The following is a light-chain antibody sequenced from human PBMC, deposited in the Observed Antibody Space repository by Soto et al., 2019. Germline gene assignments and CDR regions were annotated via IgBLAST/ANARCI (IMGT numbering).Light chain of an antibody. V-gene: IGLV2-14*01. CDR2: DVS. CDR1: SSDVGGYNY. Sequence: QSALTQPASVSGSPGQSITISCTGTSSDVGGYNYVSWYQQHPGKAPKLMIYDVSNRPSGVSNRFSGSKSGNTASLTISGLQAEDEADYYYSSYTSSSTRIIFGTGTKLTVL. CDR3: SSYTSSSTRII. J-gene: IGLJ1*01.